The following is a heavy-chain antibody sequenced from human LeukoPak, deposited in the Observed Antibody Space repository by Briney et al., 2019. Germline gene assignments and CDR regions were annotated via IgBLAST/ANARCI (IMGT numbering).Heavy chain of an antibody. CDR2: IYTSGST. CDR3: ARETYYYDSSGYYSWFDP. CDR1: GGSISSDY. Sequence: SETLSLTCTVSGGSISSDYWSWIRQPAGKGLEWIGRIYTSGSTNCNPSLKSRVTMSVDTSKNQFSLKLSSVTAADTAVYYCARETYYYDSSGYYSWFDPWGQGTLVTVSS. V-gene: IGHV4-4*07. D-gene: IGHD3-22*01. J-gene: IGHJ5*02.